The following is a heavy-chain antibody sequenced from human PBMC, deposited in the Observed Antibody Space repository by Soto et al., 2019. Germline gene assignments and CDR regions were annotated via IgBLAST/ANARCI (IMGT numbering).Heavy chain of an antibody. Sequence: QVQLQESGPGLVKPSQTLSLTCTVSGGSISSGDYYWSWIRQPPGKGLEWIGYIYYSGSTYYNPSLKSRVTISVDTSKHQFSLKLSSLTAADTAVYYCARVQGEYGDYFGPNWFDPLGQGTLVTGSS. CDR3: ARVQGEYGDYFGPNWFDP. V-gene: IGHV4-30-4*01. D-gene: IGHD4-17*01. J-gene: IGHJ5*02. CDR1: GGSISSGDYY. CDR2: IYYSGST.